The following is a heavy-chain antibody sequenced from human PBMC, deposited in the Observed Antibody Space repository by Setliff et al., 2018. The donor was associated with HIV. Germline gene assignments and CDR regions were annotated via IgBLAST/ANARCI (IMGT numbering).Heavy chain of an antibody. J-gene: IGHJ3*02. D-gene: IGHD1-26*01. V-gene: IGHV4-4*07. Sequence: SETLSLTCTVSGGSISAYYWSWIRQPAGKGLEYIGCIFAGGSTNYNPSLRSRVTISINTSKNQFSLQLSSVTAADTAVYYCARVQWDLLYVPDAFDIWGQGIMVTVSS. CDR1: GGSISAYY. CDR3: ARVQWDLLYVPDAFDI. CDR2: IFAGGST.